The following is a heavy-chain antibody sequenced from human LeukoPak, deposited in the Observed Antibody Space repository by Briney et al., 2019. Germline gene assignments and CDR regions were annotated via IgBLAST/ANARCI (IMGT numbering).Heavy chain of an antibody. Sequence: SGGSLRLSCVVSGFAFRNYAMGWVRQAPGKGLQWXXXISASDGNTYYADSVEGRFTISRDNSKNTLYVQMNSLRAEDTALYYCAKGTAVAVSDAFDIWGQGTMVTVSS. D-gene: IGHD6-19*01. J-gene: IGHJ3*02. CDR2: ISASDGNT. CDR3: AKGTAVAVSDAFDI. V-gene: IGHV3-23*01. CDR1: GFAFRNYA.